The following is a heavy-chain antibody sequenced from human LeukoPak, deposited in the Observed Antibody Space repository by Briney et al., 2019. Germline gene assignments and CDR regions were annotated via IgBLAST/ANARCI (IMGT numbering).Heavy chain of an antibody. Sequence: SETLSLTCTVSGGSISSGGYYWSWIRQHPGKGLEWIGYIYYSGSTYYNPSLKSRVTISVDTSKNQFSLKLSSATAADTAVYYCARVGAGTFDYWGQGTLVTVSS. V-gene: IGHV4-31*03. CDR2: IYYSGST. J-gene: IGHJ4*02. CDR3: ARVGAGTFDY. D-gene: IGHD6-25*01. CDR1: GGSISSGGYY.